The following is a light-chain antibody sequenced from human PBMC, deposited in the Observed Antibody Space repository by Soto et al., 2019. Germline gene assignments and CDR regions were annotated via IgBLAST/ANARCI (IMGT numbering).Light chain of an antibody. CDR1: QSIDSH. J-gene: IGKJ2*01. CDR3: QQRSLWPPYT. V-gene: IGKV3-11*01. CDR2: GAS. Sequence: EIVLTQSPVTLSLSPGERANLSCRASQSIDSHLAWYQHKPGQAPRLLIYGASNRATGIPVRFSGSWSGTDFTLTISSLEPDDFAVYYCQQRSLWPPYTFGQGSKL.